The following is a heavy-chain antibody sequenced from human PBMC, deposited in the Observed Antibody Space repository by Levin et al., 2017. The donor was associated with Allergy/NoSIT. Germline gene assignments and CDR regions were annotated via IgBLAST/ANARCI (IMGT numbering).Heavy chain of an antibody. CDR3: ASYGGDSVNWNY. V-gene: IGHV1-2*02. D-gene: IGHD4-23*01. J-gene: IGHJ4*02. CDR2: VNPNNGDT. Sequence: ASVKVSCKASGYTLSGLYIHWVRQAPGQGLEWMGWVNPNNGDTVYAQKFQARVSMTRDTSTTTVYMELGSLRSDDTAVYYCASYGGDSVNWNYWGQGTLVTVSS. CDR1: GYTLSGLY.